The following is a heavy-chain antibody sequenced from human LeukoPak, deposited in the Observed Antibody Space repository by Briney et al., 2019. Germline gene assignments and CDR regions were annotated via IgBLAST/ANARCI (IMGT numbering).Heavy chain of an antibody. J-gene: IGHJ6*03. CDR2: ISHDGSNK. CDR3: ARGSRAIVATKFARGRYMDV. V-gene: IGHV3-30*04. CDR1: GFTFSNYA. D-gene: IGHD5-12*01. Sequence: GGSLRLSCAASGFTFSNYAIPWVRQAPGKGLEWVAVISHDGSNKYYADSVKGRFTISRDNSKNTLYLQMNSLRTEDTAVYYCARGSRAIVATKFARGRYMDVWGKGTTVTVSS.